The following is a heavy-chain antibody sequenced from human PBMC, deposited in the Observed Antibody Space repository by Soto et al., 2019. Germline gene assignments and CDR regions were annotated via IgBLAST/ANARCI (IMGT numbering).Heavy chain of an antibody. Sequence: GASVKVSCKTSGYTFTSYGISWVRQAPGQGLEWMGWISAYNGNTNYAEKLQGRVTMTTDTSTSTAYMELRSLRSDDTAVYYCASDQPIAAAGLFSALHPRLASWGQGTLVTVSS. J-gene: IGHJ5*01. CDR1: GYTFTSYG. CDR2: ISAYNGNT. V-gene: IGHV1-18*01. D-gene: IGHD6-13*01. CDR3: ASDQPIAAAGLFSALHPRLAS.